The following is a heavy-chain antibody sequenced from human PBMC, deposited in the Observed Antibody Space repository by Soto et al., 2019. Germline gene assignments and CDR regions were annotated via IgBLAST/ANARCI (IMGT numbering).Heavy chain of an antibody. D-gene: IGHD5-12*01. J-gene: IGHJ4*02. CDR3: ARDAGSGYDLYYSDY. CDR2: IWYDGSNK. Sequence: QVQLVESGGGVVQPGRSLRLSCAASGFTFSNYGMHWVRQAPGKGLEWVAVIWYDGSNKYYADSVQGRFTISRDNSKNTVYLQMNSLRAEDTAVYSCARDAGSGYDLYYSDYWGQGTLVTVSS. V-gene: IGHV3-33*01. CDR1: GFTFSNYG.